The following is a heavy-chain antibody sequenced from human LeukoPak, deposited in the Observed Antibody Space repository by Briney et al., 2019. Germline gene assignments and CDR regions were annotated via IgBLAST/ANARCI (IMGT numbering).Heavy chain of an antibody. V-gene: IGHV3-48*03. CDR2: ISSSGSTI. J-gene: IGHJ4*02. Sequence: GGSLRLSCAASGFTFSSYEMNWVRQAPGKGLEWVSYISSSGSTIYYADSVKGRFTISRDNAKNSLYLQMNSLRAEDTAVYYCARAHPPHSYYYDSSGLDYWGQGTLVTVSS. D-gene: IGHD3-22*01. CDR3: ARAHPPHSYYYDSSGLDY. CDR1: GFTFSSYE.